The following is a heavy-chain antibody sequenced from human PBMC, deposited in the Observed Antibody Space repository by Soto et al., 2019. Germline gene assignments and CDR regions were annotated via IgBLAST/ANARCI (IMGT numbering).Heavy chain of an antibody. J-gene: IGHJ4*02. Sequence: GGSLRLSCAASGFTFSSYAMNWVRQAPGKGLEWVALISHDGINKYYADSVRGRFTISRDSSTNTLYLQMNSLRAADTAVYYCGRCTSTSCHLGSDYWGQGTLVTVSS. CDR1: GFTFSSYA. CDR2: ISHDGINK. D-gene: IGHD2-2*01. CDR3: GRCTSTSCHLGSDY. V-gene: IGHV3-30-3*01.